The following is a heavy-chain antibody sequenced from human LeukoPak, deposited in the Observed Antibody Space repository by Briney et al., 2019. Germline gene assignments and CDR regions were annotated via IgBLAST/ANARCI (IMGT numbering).Heavy chain of an antibody. CDR3: ARVYGDYGSGLGPDY. CDR2: ISSSSSTI. V-gene: IGHV3-48*02. CDR1: GFTFSSYS. D-gene: IGHD4-17*01. J-gene: IGHJ4*02. Sequence: GGSLRLSCAASGFTFSSYSMNWVRQAPGKGLEWVSYISSSSSTIYYADSVKGRFTISRDNAKNSLYLQMNSLKDEDTAVYYWARVYGDYGSGLGPDYWGQGTLVTVSS.